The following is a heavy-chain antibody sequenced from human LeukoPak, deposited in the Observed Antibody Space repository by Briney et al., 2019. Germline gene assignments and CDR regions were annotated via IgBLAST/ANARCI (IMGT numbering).Heavy chain of an antibody. V-gene: IGHV3-7*01. D-gene: IGHD2-15*01. CDR3: ARLGLLGYCSGGSCYLGEWSLDY. CDR2: IYQDGSEK. Sequence: PGGSLRLSCAASGFTFSSHWMSWVRQAPGKGLEWVANIYQDGSEKYYVDSVKGRFTLSRDNAKNSLYLQMNSLRVEDTAVYYCARLGLLGYCSGGSCYLGEWSLDYWGQGTLVTVSS. J-gene: IGHJ4*02. CDR1: GFTFSSHW.